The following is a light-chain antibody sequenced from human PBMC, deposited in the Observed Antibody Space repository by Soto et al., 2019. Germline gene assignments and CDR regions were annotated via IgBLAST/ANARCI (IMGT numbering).Light chain of an antibody. CDR3: SSYTPSSTPL. CDR1: SSDIGSYNF. CDR2: DVI. Sequence: QSALTQPASVSGSPGQSITISCTGTSSDIGSYNFVSWYQQHPGKAPKVIIYDVINRPSGVSNRFSGSKSGNTASLTISGLQAEDEANYYCSSYTPSSTPLFGGGTKLTVL. V-gene: IGLV2-14*03. J-gene: IGLJ2*01.